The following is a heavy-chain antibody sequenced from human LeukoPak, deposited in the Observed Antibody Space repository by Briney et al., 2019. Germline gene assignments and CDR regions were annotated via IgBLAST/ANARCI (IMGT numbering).Heavy chain of an antibody. CDR3: ARDGAHYYDSSGYMFDY. Sequence: PGGSLTVSCEASGFTFSRNWMSWVRQAPGKGLEWVSVIYSGGSTYYADSVKGRFTISRDNSKNTLYLQMNSLRAEDTAVYYCARDGAHYYDSSGYMFDYWGQGTLVTVSS. J-gene: IGHJ4*02. CDR2: IYSGGST. CDR1: GFTFSRNW. V-gene: IGHV3-53*01. D-gene: IGHD3-22*01.